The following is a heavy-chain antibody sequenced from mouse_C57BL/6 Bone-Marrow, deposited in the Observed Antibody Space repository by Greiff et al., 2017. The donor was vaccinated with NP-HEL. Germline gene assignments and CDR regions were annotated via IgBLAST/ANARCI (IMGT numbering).Heavy chain of an antibody. CDR2: IRNKATGYTT. J-gene: IGHJ4*01. D-gene: IGHD2-4*01. CDR3: ARSIYYDYADDPFYAMDY. CDR1: GFTFTDYY. V-gene: IGHV7-3*01. Sequence: DVHLVESGGGLVQPGGSLSLSCAASGFTFTDYYMSWVRQPPGTALEWLGFIRNKATGYTTAYSASVKGRFTISRDNSQSILYLQMNALGAEDSATYYCARSIYYDYADDPFYAMDYWGQGTSVTVSS.